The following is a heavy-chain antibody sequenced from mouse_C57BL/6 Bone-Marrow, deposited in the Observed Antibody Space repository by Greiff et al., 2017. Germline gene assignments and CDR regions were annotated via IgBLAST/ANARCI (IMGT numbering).Heavy chain of an antibody. D-gene: IGHD2-10*01. J-gene: IGHJ4*01. V-gene: IGHV1-61*01. CDR1: GYTFTSYW. CDR2: IYPSDSET. CDR3: ASRAYFALTVDY. Sequence: VQLQQPGAELVRPGPSVKLSCKASGYTFTSYWMDWVKQRPGQGLEWIGNIYPSDSETHYNQKFKDKATLTADKSSSTAYMQLSSLTSEDCAVYYCASRAYFALTVDYWGQGTSVTVSS.